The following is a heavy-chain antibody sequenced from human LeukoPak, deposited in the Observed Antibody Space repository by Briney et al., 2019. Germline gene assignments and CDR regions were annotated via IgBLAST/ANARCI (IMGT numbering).Heavy chain of an antibody. Sequence: ETLSLTCTVSGGSISSYYWSWVRQAPGKGLEWVANIKQDGSEREKYYVDSVRGRFTISRDNARNSLYLQMNSLRAEDTAVYYCVRDLVGYISSLYYWGQGALVTVSS. CDR1: GGSISSYY. CDR3: VRDLVGYISSLYY. V-gene: IGHV3-7*01. D-gene: IGHD1-26*01. J-gene: IGHJ4*02. CDR2: IKQDGSEREK.